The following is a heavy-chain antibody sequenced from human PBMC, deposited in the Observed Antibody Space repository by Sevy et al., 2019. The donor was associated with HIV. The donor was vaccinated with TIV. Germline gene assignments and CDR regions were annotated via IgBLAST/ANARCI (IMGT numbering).Heavy chain of an antibody. D-gene: IGHD6-19*01. V-gene: IGHV4-39*01. Sequence: SETLSLTCSVSGGSITSNNYYWGWIRQPPGKGLEWIGSIYHSGNTYYNPSLKSRVTVSVDTSRSHFSLKVTSVAALDTAVYFCASQPGYRSTYYGFSRSRTFDSWGPGTLVTVSS. CDR1: GGSITSNNYY. J-gene: IGHJ4*02. CDR2: IYHSGNT. CDR3: ASQPGYRSTYYGFSRSRTFDS.